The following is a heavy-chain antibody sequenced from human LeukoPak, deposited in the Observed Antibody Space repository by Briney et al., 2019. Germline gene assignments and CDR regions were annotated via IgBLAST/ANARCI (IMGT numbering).Heavy chain of an antibody. V-gene: IGHV1-8*01. CDR3: ARRHGRCSDGSCYYPDY. CDR1: GYTFTSYD. Sequence: PWASVKVSCKASGYTFTSYDINWLRQATGKGLEWMGWMNPNSGKTGYAQKFQGRVTMTRNSSITTAYMQLSSLRSEDTAVYYCARRHGRCSDGSCYYPDYWGQGTLVTVSS. J-gene: IGHJ4*02. CDR2: MNPNSGKT. D-gene: IGHD2-15*01.